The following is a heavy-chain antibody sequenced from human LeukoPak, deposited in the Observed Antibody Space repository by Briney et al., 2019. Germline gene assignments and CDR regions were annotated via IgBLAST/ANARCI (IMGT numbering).Heavy chain of an antibody. CDR2: ISGSGGST. D-gene: IGHD2-2*01. J-gene: IGHJ4*02. CDR1: GFTFSSYA. V-gene: IGHV3-23*01. CDR3: AKGWGYCSSTSCSDY. Sequence: GXSLRLSCAASGFTFSSYAMRWVRQAPGKGVEWVSDISGSGGSTYYADSVKGRFTISRDNNKNTVYLQMNSLRAEDTAVYYCAKGWGYCSSTSCSDYWGQGTLVTVSS.